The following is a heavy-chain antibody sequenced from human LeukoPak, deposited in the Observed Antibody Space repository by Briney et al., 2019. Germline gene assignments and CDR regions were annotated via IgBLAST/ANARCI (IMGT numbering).Heavy chain of an antibody. J-gene: IGHJ3*01. CDR3: ARDFGDGSGYHDAFDV. D-gene: IGHD3-22*01. V-gene: IGHV3-33*08. CDR1: GFXLSNYA. Sequence: GGSLRLSCAASGFXLSNYAMSWVRQAPGKGLDWVAVIWYDGSTKYYADSVKGRFNISRDKSKNTLYLQMNSLRAEDTAVYYCARDFGDGSGYHDAFDVWGQGTMVTVSS. CDR2: IWYDGSTK.